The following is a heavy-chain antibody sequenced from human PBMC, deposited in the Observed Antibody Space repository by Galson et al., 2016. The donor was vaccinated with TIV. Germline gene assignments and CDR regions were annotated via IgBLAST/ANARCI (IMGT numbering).Heavy chain of an antibody. CDR3: AKTNMYLDTVLADGAFEG. D-gene: IGHD2-8*02. CDR1: GFTFDKYA. Sequence: SLRLSCAASGFTFDKYAMHWVRQVPGKGLEWVSGISRNSKNIGYADPVKGRFTISRDNAVNSLYLQMNSLRTEDTALYYCAKTNMYLDTVLADGAFEGGGQGTMVTVS. J-gene: IGHJ3*01. CDR2: ISRNSKNI. V-gene: IGHV3-9*01.